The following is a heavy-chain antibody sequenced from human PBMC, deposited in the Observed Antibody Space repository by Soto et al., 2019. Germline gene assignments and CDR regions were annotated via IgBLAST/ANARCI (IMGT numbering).Heavy chain of an antibody. CDR1: CGSISNNNW. CDR2: IYHSGGT. Sequence: QVQLQESGPGLVKPSGTLSLTCAVSCGSISNNNWWCWVRQPPGKGLEWIGEIYHSGGTNYNPSLKSRFTISVDRSKNQFSLKVSSVTAADTAVYYCARDGDYYANSGYPVIQYYFVYWGQGTLVTVSS. CDR3: ARDGDYYANSGYPVIQYYFVY. V-gene: IGHV4-4*02. D-gene: IGHD3-22*01. J-gene: IGHJ4*02.